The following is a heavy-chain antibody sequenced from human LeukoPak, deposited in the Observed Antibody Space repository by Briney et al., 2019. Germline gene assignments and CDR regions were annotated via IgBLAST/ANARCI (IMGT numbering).Heavy chain of an antibody. CDR1: GASISSSYW. CDR2: IYHRGST. Sequence: PSETLSLTCAVSGASISSSYWWTWVRQPPGKGLEWIGEIYHRGSTNYNSSLKSRVTISIDKSKNHFSLELNSVTAADTAVYYCARVEYSSSSGYYFYMDVWGKGTTVTVSS. V-gene: IGHV4-4*02. J-gene: IGHJ6*03. CDR3: ARVEYSSSSGYYFYMDV. D-gene: IGHD6-6*01.